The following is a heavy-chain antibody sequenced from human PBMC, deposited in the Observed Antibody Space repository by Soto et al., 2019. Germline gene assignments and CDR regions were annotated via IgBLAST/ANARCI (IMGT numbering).Heavy chain of an antibody. Sequence: QVQLVESGGGVVQPGRSLELSCSASTFTFTIYTLHWVRQAPGKGLEWVAIISYDGSNEYYVDSVKGRFTISRDNSKNTMYLQMNSLRPEDTAVYYCARSHWRLEPPGMDVWGQGTTVTVSS. CDR2: ISYDGSNE. J-gene: IGHJ6*02. CDR1: TFTFTIYT. V-gene: IGHV3-30-3*01. CDR3: ARSHWRLEPPGMDV. D-gene: IGHD1-1*01.